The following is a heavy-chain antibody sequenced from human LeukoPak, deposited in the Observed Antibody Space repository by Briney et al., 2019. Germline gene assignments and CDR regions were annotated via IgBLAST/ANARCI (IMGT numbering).Heavy chain of an antibody. CDR3: VRDSYTNTWHSQSKDY. J-gene: IGHJ4*02. D-gene: IGHD2-2*02. CDR2: IRQDGGDQ. CDR1: GFTFSSYW. V-gene: IGHV3-7*01. Sequence: PGGSLRLSCVASGFTFSSYWMTWVHQAPGKGLEWVANIRQDGGDQYYVDSVKGRFTISRDNAKNSLFLQMNSLRAEDTAVYYCVRDSYTNTWHSQSKDYWGQGTLVTVSS.